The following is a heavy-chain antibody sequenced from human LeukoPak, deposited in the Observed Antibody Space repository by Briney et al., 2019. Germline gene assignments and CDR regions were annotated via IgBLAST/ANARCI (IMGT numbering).Heavy chain of an antibody. CDR3: ATTGYSSRNY. V-gene: IGHV3-30*14. Sequence: GRSLRLSCAASGFTFSSYAMHWVRQAPGKGLEWVAVISYDGSNKYYADSVKGRFTISNDNSKDPPYPQMNNLRAHDRALHYCATTGYSSRNYWGQGTLVTDCS. CDR2: ISYDGSNK. CDR1: GFTFSSYA. J-gene: IGHJ4*02. D-gene: IGHD6-13*01.